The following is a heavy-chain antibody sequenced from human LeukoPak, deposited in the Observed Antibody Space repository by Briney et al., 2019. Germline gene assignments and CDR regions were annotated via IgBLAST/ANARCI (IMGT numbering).Heavy chain of an antibody. CDR3: ASGAYCGGDCYSGDAFDI. CDR1: GFTFSSYS. V-gene: IGHV3-21*01. D-gene: IGHD2-21*01. CDR2: ISSSSSYI. J-gene: IGHJ3*02. Sequence: NPGGSLRLSCAASGFTFSSYSMNWVRQAPGKGLGWVSSISSSSSYIYYADSVKGRFTISRDNAKNSLYLQMSSLRAEDTAVYYCASGAYCGGDCYSGDAFDIWGQGTMVTVSS.